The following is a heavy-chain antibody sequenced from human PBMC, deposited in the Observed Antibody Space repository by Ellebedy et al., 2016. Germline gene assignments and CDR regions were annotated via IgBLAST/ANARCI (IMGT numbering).Heavy chain of an antibody. CDR3: AREDELYLGGCEY. V-gene: IGHV1-69*13. J-gene: IGHJ4*02. CDR2: IIPIFGTA. CDR1: GGTFSSYA. Sequence: SVKVSXKASGGTFSSYAISWVRQAPGQGLEWMGGIIPIFGTANYAQKFQGRVTITADESTSTAYMELSSLRSEDTAVYYCAREDELYLGGCEYWGQGTLVTVSS. D-gene: IGHD3-10*01.